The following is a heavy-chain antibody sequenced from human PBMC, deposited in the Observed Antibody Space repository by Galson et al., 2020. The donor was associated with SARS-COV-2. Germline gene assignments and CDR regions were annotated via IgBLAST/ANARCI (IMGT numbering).Heavy chain of an antibody. CDR3: AKRGYYDSTGHYAPFDS. J-gene: IGHJ4*02. Sequence: GGSLRLSCAASGFTFSDYALSWVRQAPGKGLEWVSAFSAGAGGTYYADSVKGRFTISRDNSENTLYLQMDSLRADDTALYYCAKRGYYDSTGHYAPFDSWGQGTLVTVSS. CDR1: GFTFSDYA. D-gene: IGHD3-22*01. CDR2: FSAGAGGT. V-gene: IGHV3-23*01.